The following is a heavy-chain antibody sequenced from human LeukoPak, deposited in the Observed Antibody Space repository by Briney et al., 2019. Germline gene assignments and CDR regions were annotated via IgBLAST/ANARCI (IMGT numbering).Heavy chain of an antibody. CDR2: ISYDGSNK. V-gene: IGHV3-30*18. CDR3: AKELGGDIVVVPAAYDY. D-gene: IGHD2-2*01. CDR1: GFTFSSYG. Sequence: PGGSLRLSCAASGFTFSSYGMHWVRQAPRKGLEWVAVISYDGSNKYYADSVKGRFTISRDNSKNTLYLQMNSLRAEDTAVYYCAKELGGDIVVVPAAYDYWGQGTLVTVSS. J-gene: IGHJ4*02.